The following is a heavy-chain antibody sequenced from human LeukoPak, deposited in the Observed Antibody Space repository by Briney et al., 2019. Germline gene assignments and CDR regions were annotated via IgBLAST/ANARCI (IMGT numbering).Heavy chain of an antibody. CDR3: VRDLKTNNWFDP. V-gene: IGHV3-74*01. Sequence: GGSLRLSCGASGFTFSIYWMHWVRQSPEKGLVWVSRINGDGSSSNYADSVTGRFTSSRDNARNMLYLQMNSLTVEDTAVYYCVRDLKTNNWFDPWGQGTLVTVSS. J-gene: IGHJ5*02. CDR2: INGDGSSS. CDR1: GFTFSIYW.